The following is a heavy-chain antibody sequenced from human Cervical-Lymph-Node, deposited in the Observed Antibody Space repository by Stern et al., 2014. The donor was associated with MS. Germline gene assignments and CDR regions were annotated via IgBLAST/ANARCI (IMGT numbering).Heavy chain of an antibody. D-gene: IGHD6-19*01. V-gene: IGHV4-61*02. Sequence: VQLVESGPGLVKPSQTLSLTCSVSGDSISSGGYYWNWIRQPAGKGLEWIGRIYTTGSTNLNPSLDSRVTMSVGTSQHPVSPPLGSVTAADTAVYYCARDRQWLIDYWGQGTLVTVSS. J-gene: IGHJ4*02. CDR1: GDSISSGGYY. CDR2: IYTTGST. CDR3: ARDRQWLIDY.